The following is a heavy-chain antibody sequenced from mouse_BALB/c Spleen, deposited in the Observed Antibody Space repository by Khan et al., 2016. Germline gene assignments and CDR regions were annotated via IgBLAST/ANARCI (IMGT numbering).Heavy chain of an antibody. CDR2: IRTKSNTLST. CDR1: GFTFNTYA. Sequence: EVQLVESGGGLVQPKGSLKLTCAASGFTFNTYAMDWVRQAPGTGLEWVARIRTKSNTLSTYYADSVKDRLTISRDDSQSMLYLQMNNLNTEDTAMYYCVRQNLRWYFDVWGAGTTVTVSS. CDR3: VRQNLRWYFDV. V-gene: IGHV10-1*02. D-gene: IGHD1-1*01. J-gene: IGHJ1*01.